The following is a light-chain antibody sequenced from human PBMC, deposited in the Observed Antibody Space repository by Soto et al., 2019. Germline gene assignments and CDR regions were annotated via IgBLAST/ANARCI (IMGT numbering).Light chain of an antibody. Sequence: QSALTQPRSVSGSPGQSVTISCTGTSSDVGAYNSVSWYQHHPGKAPRFIIYDATRRPSGVPDRFSGSKSGNTASLTISGLQAEDEADYYCCSYAGNYIYVFGTGTKLIVL. CDR3: CSYAGNYIYV. V-gene: IGLV2-11*01. CDR1: SSDVGAYNS. CDR2: DAT. J-gene: IGLJ1*01.